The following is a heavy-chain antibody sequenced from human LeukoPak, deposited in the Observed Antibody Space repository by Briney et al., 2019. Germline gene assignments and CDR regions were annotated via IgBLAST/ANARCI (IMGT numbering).Heavy chain of an antibody. V-gene: IGHV3-66*02. CDR1: GFTVSSNY. J-gene: IGHJ5*02. D-gene: IGHD6-13*01. CDR3: ARDSSSWYRGGFDP. CDR2: IYSGGST. Sequence: PGGSLRLSCAASGFTVSSNYMSWVRQAPGKGLEWGSVIYSGGSTYYADSVKGRFTISRDNSKNTLYLQMNSLRAEDTAVYYCARDSSSWYRGGFDPWGQGTLVTVSS.